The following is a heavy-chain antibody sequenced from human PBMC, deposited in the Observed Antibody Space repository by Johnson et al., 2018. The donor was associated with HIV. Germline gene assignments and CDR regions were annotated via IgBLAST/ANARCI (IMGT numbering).Heavy chain of an antibody. D-gene: IGHD2-15*01. J-gene: IGHJ3*02. Sequence: VQLVESGGGLVQPGGSLRLSCAASGFRFSNYWMSWVRQAPGKGLEWVANIKQDGNEKYSVDSVKGRFTISRDNAKNSLYLQMNSLRVEDTAVYYCARDKYCSGGSCYLEAFDNWGKGTMV. V-gene: IGHV3-7*01. CDR2: IKQDGNEK. CDR3: ARDKYCSGGSCYLEAFDN. CDR1: GFRFSNYW.